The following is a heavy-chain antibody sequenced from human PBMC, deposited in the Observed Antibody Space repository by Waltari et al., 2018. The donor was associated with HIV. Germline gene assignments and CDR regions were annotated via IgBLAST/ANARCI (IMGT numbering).Heavy chain of an antibody. J-gene: IGHJ6*02. CDR3: ARGGHCSGISCYTGDYSYGLDV. Sequence: EVHLVECGGGLVQPGGCLRLSCAASGFTFSSYWIHWVRQAPGKGLVWVSRINTDGSSTSYADYGKGRFTIARDNAKNTLYLQMNSLRAEDAAVYYCARGGHCSGISCYTGDYSYGLDVWGQGTTVTVSS. CDR1: GFTFSSYW. D-gene: IGHD2-2*02. CDR2: INTDGSST. V-gene: IGHV3-74*01.